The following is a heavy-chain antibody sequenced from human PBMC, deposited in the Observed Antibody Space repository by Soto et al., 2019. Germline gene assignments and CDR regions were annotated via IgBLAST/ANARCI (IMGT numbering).Heavy chain of an antibody. CDR3: ATASSSPFSNFDS. D-gene: IGHD2-2*01. CDR2: IKEDASEE. V-gene: IGHV3-7*01. J-gene: IGHJ4*02. CDR1: GFTFNTYW. Sequence: EVQLVQSGGDVVQPGGSLRLSCVASGFTFNTYWMTWVRQAPGMGLEWVAGIKEDASEEVYVDSVKGRFSISRDNAKNSLYLQLNSLRAEETAVYYFATASSSPFSNFDSWGQGSLVTVSS.